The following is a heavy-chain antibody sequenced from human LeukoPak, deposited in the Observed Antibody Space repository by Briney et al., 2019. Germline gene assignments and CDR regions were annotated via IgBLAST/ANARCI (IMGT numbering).Heavy chain of an antibody. CDR1: GDSVSSNSVT. J-gene: IGHJ5*02. V-gene: IGHV6-1*01. CDR2: TCYRSTWYN. Sequence: SQTLSLTCAISGDSVSSNSVTWNWIRQSPSRGLEWLGRTCYRSTWYNDYAVSVRGRITVNPDTSKNQFSLHLNSVTPEDTAVYYCARRLTQYDCFDPWGQGILVTVSS. D-gene: IGHD2-2*01. CDR3: ARRLTQYDCFDP.